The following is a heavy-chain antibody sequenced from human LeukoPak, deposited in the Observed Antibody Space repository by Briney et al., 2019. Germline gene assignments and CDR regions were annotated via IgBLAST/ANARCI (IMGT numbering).Heavy chain of an antibody. CDR3: ARGGTIFGVVIMRGNWFDP. D-gene: IGHD3-3*01. J-gene: IGHJ5*02. CDR2: INHSGST. Sequence: SETLSLTCAVYGGSFSGYYWSWIRQPPGKGLEWIGEINHSGSTNYNPSLKSRVTISVDTSKNQFSLKLSSVTAADTAVYYCARGGTIFGVVIMRGNWFDPWGQGTLVTVTS. V-gene: IGHV4-34*01. CDR1: GGSFSGYY.